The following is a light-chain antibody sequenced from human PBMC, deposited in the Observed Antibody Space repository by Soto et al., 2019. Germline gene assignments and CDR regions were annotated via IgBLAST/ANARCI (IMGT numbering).Light chain of an antibody. Sequence: DIQVTQHPSSLSASVGDRITITCRASQGVSNYLVWFQQQPGKVPKRLIYLISRLQSGVPSRFSGSGSGTEFTLTISSLQPEDSATYYCLQHETPPYTFGQGTKVEIK. CDR3: LQHETPPYT. CDR2: LIS. CDR1: QGVSNY. V-gene: IGKV1-17*03. J-gene: IGKJ2*01.